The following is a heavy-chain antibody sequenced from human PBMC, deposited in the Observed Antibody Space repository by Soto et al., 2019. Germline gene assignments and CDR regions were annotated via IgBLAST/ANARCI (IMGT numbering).Heavy chain of an antibody. D-gene: IGHD3-10*01. J-gene: IGHJ4*02. Sequence: ASVKVSCKASNYAFSHYGISWARLAPGQGLEWMGWIGPYNAKTNYAQKLQGRVTMTTDTSTNTAYMELRSLRSDDTAVYYCARDLDGSGSYYTDFWGQGTLVTVSS. CDR2: IGPYNAKT. V-gene: IGHV1-18*01. CDR3: ARDLDGSGSYYTDF. CDR1: NYAFSHYG.